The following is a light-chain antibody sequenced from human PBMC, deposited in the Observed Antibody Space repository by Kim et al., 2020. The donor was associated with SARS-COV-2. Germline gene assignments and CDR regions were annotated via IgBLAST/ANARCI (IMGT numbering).Light chain of an antibody. J-gene: IGLJ3*02. V-gene: IGLV2-14*03. CDR3: SSYSSSNTWV. CDR1: SSDIGDYNY. CDR2: DVN. Sequence: QSALTQPASVSGSPGQSITISCTGTSSDIGDYNYVSWYQQHPGKAPKLIIYDVNKRPSGVSNRFSGSKSGNAASLTISGLQAGDEADYYCSSYSSSNTWVFGGGTKVTVL.